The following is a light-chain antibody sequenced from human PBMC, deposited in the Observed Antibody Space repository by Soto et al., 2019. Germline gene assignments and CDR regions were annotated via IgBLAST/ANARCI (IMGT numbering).Light chain of an antibody. J-gene: IGLJ2*01. CDR1: SSNIGAGYD. CDR2: GNS. Sequence: QSVLTQPPSVSGAPGQRVTISCTGSSSNIGAGYDVHWYQQLPGTAPKLPIYGNSNRPSGVPDRFSGSKSGTSASLAITGVQVEDEADDFCQSYDSSLSVGFGGGTELTVL. CDR3: QSYDSSLSVG. V-gene: IGLV1-40*01.